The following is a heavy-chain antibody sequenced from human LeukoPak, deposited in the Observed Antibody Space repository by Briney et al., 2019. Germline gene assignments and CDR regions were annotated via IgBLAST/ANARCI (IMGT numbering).Heavy chain of an antibody. J-gene: IGHJ4*02. Sequence: PGGSLRLSCAASGCTFTRYDMHWVRQAPGKGLEWVAVISNDESNKDYGHSVKGRFTIARDNSKNTLYLQMNSLRVEDAAVYYCVVGHYGGLFDKWGEGALVTVSS. V-gene: IGHV3-30-3*01. D-gene: IGHD4-23*01. CDR3: VVGHYGGLFDK. CDR2: ISNDESNK. CDR1: GCTFTRYD.